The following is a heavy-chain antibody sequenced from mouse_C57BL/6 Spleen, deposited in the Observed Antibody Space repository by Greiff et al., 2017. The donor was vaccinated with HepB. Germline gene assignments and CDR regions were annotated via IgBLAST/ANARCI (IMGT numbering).Heavy chain of an antibody. CDR3: ARGGTTVVPDD. Sequence: QVQLQQSGAELVKPGASVKISCKASGYAFSSYWMNWVKQRPGKGLEWIGQIYPGDGDTNYNGKFKGKATLTADKSSSTAYMQLSSLTSEDSAVYFCARGGTTVVPDDWGQGTTLTVSS. V-gene: IGHV1-80*01. CDR2: IYPGDGDT. J-gene: IGHJ2*01. D-gene: IGHD1-1*01. CDR1: GYAFSSYW.